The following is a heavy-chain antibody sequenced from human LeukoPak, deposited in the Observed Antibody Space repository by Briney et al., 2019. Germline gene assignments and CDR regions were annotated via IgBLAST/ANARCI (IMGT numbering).Heavy chain of an antibody. J-gene: IGHJ4*02. CDR3: ARYSYGNGMFDY. Sequence: PSETLSLTCSVSGDSIGSGSYYWGWIRQPPGKGLEWIGSIYYSGSTNYNPSLKSRVTISVDTSKNQFSLKLSSVTAADTAVYYCARYSYGNGMFDYWGQGTLVTVSS. D-gene: IGHD5-18*01. CDR2: IYYSGST. V-gene: IGHV4-39*07. CDR1: GDSIGSGSYY.